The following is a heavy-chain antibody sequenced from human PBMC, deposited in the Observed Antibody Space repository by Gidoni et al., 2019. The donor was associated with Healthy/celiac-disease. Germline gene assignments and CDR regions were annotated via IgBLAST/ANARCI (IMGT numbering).Heavy chain of an antibody. CDR3: AIQTTGIAAADSYYGMDV. CDR2: IYTSGST. J-gene: IGHJ6*02. CDR1: GGSISRGSYD. D-gene: IGHD6-13*01. V-gene: IGHV4-61*02. Sequence: QVQLQESGPGLVKPSQTLSLTCPVSGGSISRGSYDWSWIRQPAGKGLEWIGRIYTSGSTNYNPSLKSRVTLSVDTSKNQFSLKLSSVTAADTAVYYCAIQTTGIAAADSYYGMDVWGQGTTVTVSS.